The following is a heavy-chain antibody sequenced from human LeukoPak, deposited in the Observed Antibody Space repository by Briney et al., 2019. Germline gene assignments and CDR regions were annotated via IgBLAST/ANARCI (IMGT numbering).Heavy chain of an antibody. J-gene: IGHJ6*02. CDR3: ARYCSGGSCYSRNRYYYYYGMDV. D-gene: IGHD2-15*01. Sequence: SETLSLTCAVYGGSFSGYYWSWIRQPPGKGLEWIGEINHSGSTNYNPSLKSRVTISVDTSKNQFSLKLSSVTAADTAVYYCARYCSGGSCYSRNRYYYYYGMDVWGQGTTVTVS. V-gene: IGHV4-34*01. CDR1: GGSFSGYY. CDR2: INHSGST.